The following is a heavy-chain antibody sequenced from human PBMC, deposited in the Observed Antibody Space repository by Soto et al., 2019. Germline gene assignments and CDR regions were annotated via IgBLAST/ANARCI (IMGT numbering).Heavy chain of an antibody. Sequence: GGSLRLSCAASGFTFSNFAMSWVRQAPGRGLEWVSGISASGRDIHYADSVKDRFTVSRDNSKNTLYLQMNSLRAEDTAIYYCAKGKTSGWYYFDYWGQGALVTVSS. CDR1: GFTFSNFA. CDR3: AKGKTSGWYYFDY. D-gene: IGHD6-19*01. CDR2: ISASGRDI. J-gene: IGHJ4*02. V-gene: IGHV3-23*01.